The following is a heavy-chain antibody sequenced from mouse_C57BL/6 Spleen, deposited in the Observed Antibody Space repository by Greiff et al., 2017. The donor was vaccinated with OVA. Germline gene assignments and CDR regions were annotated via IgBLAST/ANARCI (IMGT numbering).Heavy chain of an antibody. D-gene: IGHD1-1*01. J-gene: IGHJ4*01. CDR3: ARDKNYGSRYYAMDY. Sequence: EVQLVESGGGLVKPGGSLKLSCAASGFTFSSYAMSWVRQTPEKRLEWVATISDGGSYTYYPDNVKGRFTISRDNAKNNLYLQMSHLKSEDTAMYYCARDKNYGSRYYAMDYWGQGTSVTVSS. V-gene: IGHV5-4*01. CDR1: GFTFSSYA. CDR2: ISDGGSYT.